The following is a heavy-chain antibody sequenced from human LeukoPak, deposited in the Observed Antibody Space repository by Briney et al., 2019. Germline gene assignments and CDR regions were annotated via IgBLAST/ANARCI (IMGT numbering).Heavy chain of an antibody. J-gene: IGHJ4*02. D-gene: IGHD4-17*01. CDR2: IYYSGST. V-gene: IGHV4-59*01. CDR3: ARSGGDYGVWVY. Sequence: SETLSLTCTVSGGSISSYYWSWIRQPPGKGLEWMGYIYYSGSTNYTPSLKCRVTISLDTSKNQFSLQLPSVTAADTAVYYSARSGGDYGVWVYWGQGTLVTVSS. CDR1: GGSISSYY.